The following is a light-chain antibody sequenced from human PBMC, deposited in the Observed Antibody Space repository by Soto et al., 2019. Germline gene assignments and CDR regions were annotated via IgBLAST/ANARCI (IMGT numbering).Light chain of an antibody. Sequence: QSALTQPASVSGSPGQSITISCTGTRSDVGVYNYVSWYRQHPGKAPKLMIYEVSNRPSGVSNRFSGSKSGNTASLTNSGLQAEDEADYYCSSYTSSSTYVFGTGTKVTVL. V-gene: IGLV2-14*01. CDR1: RSDVGVYNY. CDR2: EVS. CDR3: SSYTSSSTYV. J-gene: IGLJ1*01.